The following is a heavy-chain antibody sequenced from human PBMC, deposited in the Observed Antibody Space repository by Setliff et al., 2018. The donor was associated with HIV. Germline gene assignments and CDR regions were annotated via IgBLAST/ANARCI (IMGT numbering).Heavy chain of an antibody. CDR1: HGAISSYY. Sequence: SETLSLTCTVSHGAISSYYWSWIRQPPGKGLEWIGHIYYSRSTNYNPSLKSRVTISVDRPKNQFSLKVSSVTAADTAVYYCARLQLKVTTWYFDLWGRGTLVT. V-gene: IGHV4-59*08. CDR2: IYYSRST. CDR3: ARLQLKVTTWYFDL. J-gene: IGHJ2*01. D-gene: IGHD4-17*01.